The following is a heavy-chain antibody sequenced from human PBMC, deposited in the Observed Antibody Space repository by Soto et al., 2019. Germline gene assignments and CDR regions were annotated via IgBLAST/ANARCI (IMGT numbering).Heavy chain of an antibody. CDR2: ISSNGGST. J-gene: IGHJ6*02. Sequence: GGSLRLSCSASGFTFSSYAMHWVRQAPGKGLEYVSAISSNGGSTYYADSVKGRFTISRDNSKNTLYLQMSSLRAEDTAVYYCVKGIPSIAERSSVPFATSYYYYGMDVWGQGTTVTVSS. D-gene: IGHD6-6*01. V-gene: IGHV3-64D*08. CDR3: VKGIPSIAERSSVPFATSYYYYGMDV. CDR1: GFTFSSYA.